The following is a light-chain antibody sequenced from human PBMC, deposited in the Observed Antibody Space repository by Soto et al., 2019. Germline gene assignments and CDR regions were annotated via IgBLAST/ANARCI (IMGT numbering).Light chain of an antibody. J-gene: IGLJ2*01. CDR3: SSYAGINTLV. CDR1: SSNIGSNT. V-gene: IGLV1-44*01. CDR2: SNN. Sequence: QSVLTQPPSASGTPGQRVTISCSGSSSNIGSNTVNWYQQLPGTAPKLLIYSNNQRPSGVPDRFSGSKSGTSASLAISGLQSEDEADYYCSSYAGINTLVFGGGTQLTVL.